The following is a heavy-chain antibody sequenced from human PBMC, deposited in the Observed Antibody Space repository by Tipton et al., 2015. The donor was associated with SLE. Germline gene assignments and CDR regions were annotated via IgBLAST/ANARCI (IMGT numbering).Heavy chain of an antibody. CDR3: ARMDFWSGYYPRWFDP. D-gene: IGHD3-3*01. J-gene: IGHJ5*02. Sequence: TLSLTCTVSGDSFSNHFWSWIRQPPGKGLEWIGYMYYSGSTNYNPSLKSRVTISVDTSKNQFSPKLSSVTAADTAVYYCARMDFWSGYYPRWFDPWGQGTLVTVSS. CDR1: GDSFSNHF. CDR2: MYYSGST. V-gene: IGHV4-59*11.